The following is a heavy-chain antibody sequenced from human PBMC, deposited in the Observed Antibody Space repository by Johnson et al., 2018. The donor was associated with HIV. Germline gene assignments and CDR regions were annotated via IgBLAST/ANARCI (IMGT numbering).Heavy chain of an antibody. CDR3: ASGEDYGGNYGAFDI. CDR1: GFTFSSYA. V-gene: IGHV3-30*04. Sequence: VQLVESGGGVVQPGRSLRLSCAASGFTFSSYAMHWVRQAPGKGLDWVTVISYHGSNKYYADSVKGRFTISRDNSKNTMYLQMNSLRAEDTAGYYCASGEDYGGNYGAFDIWGQGTMVTVSS. D-gene: IGHD4-23*01. CDR2: ISYHGSNK. J-gene: IGHJ3*02.